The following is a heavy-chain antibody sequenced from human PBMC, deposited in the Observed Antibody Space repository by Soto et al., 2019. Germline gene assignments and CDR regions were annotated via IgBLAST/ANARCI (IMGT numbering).Heavy chain of an antibody. CDR2: SYYSEST. CDR1: GGSITTGGYY. J-gene: IGHJ4*02. D-gene: IGHD2-15*01. CDR3: ARTKCSGGSCYSWSLDY. V-gene: IGHV4-31*03. Sequence: SETLSLTCTVSGGSITTGGYYWSWIRQLPGKGLEWIGHSYYSESTYYNPSLKSRVSISLDTSKNQFSLKLSFVTAADTAMYYCARTKCSGGSCYSWSLDYWGQGTPVTVSS.